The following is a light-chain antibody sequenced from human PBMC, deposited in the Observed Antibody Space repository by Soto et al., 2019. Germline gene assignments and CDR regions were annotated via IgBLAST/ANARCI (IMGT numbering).Light chain of an antibody. CDR1: GSDIATFNY. V-gene: IGLV2-14*01. Sequence: SALAQPASMSGSPGKSITISCTGSGSDIATFNYVSWYQQYPGKAPKLLIYQVTSRASGVSHRFSGSKPGNTAALTISGLQPEDEAEYYCNSYSSTSFYVFGTGTKVTVL. CDR2: QVT. CDR3: NSYSSTSFYV. J-gene: IGLJ1*01.